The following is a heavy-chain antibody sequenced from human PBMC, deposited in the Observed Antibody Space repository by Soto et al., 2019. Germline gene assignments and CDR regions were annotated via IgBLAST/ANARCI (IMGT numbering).Heavy chain of an antibody. CDR1: GHTFTNYW. J-gene: IGHJ6*02. CDR3: ATHSSPDYYKYWMDV. D-gene: IGHD3-22*01. CDR2: VNPGDSDT. Sequence: PGESLKISFEVTGHTFTNYWIAWLSQMPGKGLEWMGIVNPGDSDTRYSPSFQGRATISADKAISTAHLQWSSLKASDTAIYYCATHSSPDYYKYWMDVGRQGTTVTVSS. V-gene: IGHV5-51*01.